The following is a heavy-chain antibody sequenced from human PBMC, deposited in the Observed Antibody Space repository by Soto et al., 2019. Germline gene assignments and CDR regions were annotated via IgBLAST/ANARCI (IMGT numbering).Heavy chain of an antibody. D-gene: IGHD6-6*01. J-gene: IGHJ6*02. V-gene: IGHV4-61*08. CDR3: AREKDSSSPYYYYYYGMDV. Sequence: SETLSLTCTVSGGSISSGDYYWSWIRQPPGKGLEWIGYIYYSGSTNYNPSLKSRVTISVDTSKNQFSLKLSSVTAADTAVYYCAREKDSSSPYYYYYYGMDVWGQGTTVTVSS. CDR1: GGSISSGDYY. CDR2: IYYSGST.